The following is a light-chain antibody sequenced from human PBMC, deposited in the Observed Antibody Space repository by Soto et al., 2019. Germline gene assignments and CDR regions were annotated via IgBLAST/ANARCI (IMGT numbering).Light chain of an antibody. V-gene: IGLV2-14*01. CDR3: SSYRSGGTNGV. CDR2: EVS. Sequence: QSALTQPASVSGSPGQSITVSCTGTTSDVGGYNYVSWYQQHPGKAPKLMIYEVSNRPSGVSNRFSGSKSGNTASLTISGLQAEDEADYYCSSYRSGGTNGVLGNGTKVT. J-gene: IGLJ1*01. CDR1: TSDVGGYNY.